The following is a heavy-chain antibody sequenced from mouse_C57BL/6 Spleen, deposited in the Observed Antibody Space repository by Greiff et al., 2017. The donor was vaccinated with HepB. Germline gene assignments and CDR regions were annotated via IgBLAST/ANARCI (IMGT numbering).Heavy chain of an antibody. Sequence: VHVKQSGAELVRPGASVKLSCTASGFNIKDDYMHWVKQRPEQGLEWIGWIDPENGDTEYASKFQGKATITADTSSNTAYLQLSSLTSEDTAVYYCTKALRDWFAYWGQGTLVTVSA. J-gene: IGHJ3*01. V-gene: IGHV14-4*01. CDR2: IDPENGDT. D-gene: IGHD1-1*01. CDR1: GFNIKDDY. CDR3: TKALRDWFAY.